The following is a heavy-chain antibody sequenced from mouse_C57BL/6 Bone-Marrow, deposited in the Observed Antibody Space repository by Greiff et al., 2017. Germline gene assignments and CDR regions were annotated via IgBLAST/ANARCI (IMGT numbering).Heavy chain of an antibody. V-gene: IGHV1-55*01. J-gene: IGHJ2*01. D-gene: IGHD2-12*01. CDR3: ARVTTEEDYFDY. CDR2: IYPGSGST. Sequence: QVQLQQSGAELVKPGASVKMSCKASGYTFTSYWIHWVKQRPGQGLEWIGDIYPGSGSTNYNEKFKSKATLTVDTSSSTAYMQLSSLTSEDSAVYYCARVTTEEDYFDYWGQGTTLTVSS. CDR1: GYTFTSYW.